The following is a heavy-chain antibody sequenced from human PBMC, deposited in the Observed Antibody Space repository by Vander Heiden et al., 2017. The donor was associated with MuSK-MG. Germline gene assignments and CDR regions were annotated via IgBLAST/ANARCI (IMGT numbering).Heavy chain of an antibody. CDR2: VHYTGST. J-gene: IGHJ5*02. CDR1: GGSISPFSYF. V-gene: IGHV4-39*01. Sequence: QLQLQESGPRVVKPSETLSLTCSVSGGSISPFSYFWGWIRQPPGKGLEWIAYVHYTGSTYYSPSLKSRVTISVDTSKNQFSLSLRSVTATDSAIYYCARRDTSWFDPWGQGTLVTVSS. CDR3: ARRDTSWFDP.